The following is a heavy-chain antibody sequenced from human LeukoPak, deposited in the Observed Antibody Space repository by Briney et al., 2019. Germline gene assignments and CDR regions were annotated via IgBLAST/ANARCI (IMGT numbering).Heavy chain of an antibody. Sequence: GGSLRLSCAASGFTFNSYAMHWVRQAPGKGLEYVSAISSNGGSTYYANSVKGRFTISRDNSKNTLYLQMGSLRAEDMAVYYCARDRCSGGSCQYYFDYWGQGTLVTVSS. D-gene: IGHD2-15*01. J-gene: IGHJ4*02. CDR3: ARDRCSGGSCQYYFDY. V-gene: IGHV3-64*01. CDR1: GFTFNSYA. CDR2: ISSNGGST.